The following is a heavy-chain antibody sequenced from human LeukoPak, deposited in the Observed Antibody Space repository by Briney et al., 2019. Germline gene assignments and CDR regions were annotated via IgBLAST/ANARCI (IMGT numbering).Heavy chain of an antibody. CDR1: GFPFSSYA. V-gene: IGHV3-64D*09. CDR2: ISDSGGST. CDR3: WRGYSFGPYGMDV. J-gene: IGHJ6*02. D-gene: IGHD2-15*01. Sequence: GGSLTLTCSASGFPFSSYAMHWVRQAPGKGLEYVSAISDSGGSTYYADSVKGRFTISRENSKNTLYLQMSNLRAEESAVYFLWRGYSFGPYGMDVWGQGTTVTVSS.